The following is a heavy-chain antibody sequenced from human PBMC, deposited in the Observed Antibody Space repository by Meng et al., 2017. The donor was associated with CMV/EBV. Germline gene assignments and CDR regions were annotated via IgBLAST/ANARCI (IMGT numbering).Heavy chain of an antibody. CDR3: ARDSQYYDILTGYSRFYAFDI. J-gene: IGHJ3*02. V-gene: IGHV3-7*01. CDR1: GFTFSSYW. Sequence: GESLKISCAASGFTFSSYWMSWVRQAPGKGLEWVANIKQDGSEKYYVDSVKGRFTIYRDNAKNSLYLQMNSLRAEDTAVYYCARDSQYYDILTGYSRFYAFDIWGQGTMVTVSS. CDR2: IKQDGSEK. D-gene: IGHD3-9*01.